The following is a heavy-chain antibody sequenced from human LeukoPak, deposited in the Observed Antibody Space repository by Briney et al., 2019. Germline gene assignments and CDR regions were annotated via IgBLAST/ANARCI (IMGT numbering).Heavy chain of an antibody. CDR1: GFTVSSNY. CDR2: ISGSGGST. J-gene: IGHJ4*02. V-gene: IGHV3-23*01. CDR3: ATLTTSFGLLW. Sequence: PGGSLRLSCAASGFTVSSNYMSWVRQAPGKGLEWVSAISGSGGSTYYADSVKGRFIISRDNGKNSLYLQMNSLRAEDTAVYYCATLTTSFGLLWGGQGILVTVSS. D-gene: IGHD3-16*01.